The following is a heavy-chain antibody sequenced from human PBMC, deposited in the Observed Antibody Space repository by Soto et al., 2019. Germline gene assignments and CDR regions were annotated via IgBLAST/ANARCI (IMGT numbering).Heavy chain of an antibody. CDR1: GYTFTSYG. J-gene: IGHJ6*03. V-gene: IGHV1-18*01. CDR2: ISAYNGNT. D-gene: IGHD2-2*01. Sequence: ASVKVSCKASGYTFTSYGISWVRQAPGQGLEWMGWISAYNGNTNYAQKLQGRVTMTTDTSTSTAYMELRSLRSDDTAVYYCASQRRDVVPAAGTTSYYYYMDVWGKGTTVTVSS. CDR3: ASQRRDVVPAAGTTSYYYYMDV.